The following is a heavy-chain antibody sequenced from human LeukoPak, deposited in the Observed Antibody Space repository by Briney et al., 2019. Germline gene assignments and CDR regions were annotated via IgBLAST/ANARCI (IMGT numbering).Heavy chain of an antibody. V-gene: IGHV4-34*01. CDR3: ARGQSGLYDFWSGSKRPFDP. CDR2: INHSGST. Sequence: SETLSLTCAVYGGSFSGYYWSWIRQPPGKGLEWIGEINHSGSTNYNPSLKSRVTISVDTSQNQLSLKLSSVTAADTAVYYCARGQSGLYDFWSGSKRPFDPWGQGTLVTVSS. D-gene: IGHD3-3*01. CDR1: GGSFSGYY. J-gene: IGHJ5*02.